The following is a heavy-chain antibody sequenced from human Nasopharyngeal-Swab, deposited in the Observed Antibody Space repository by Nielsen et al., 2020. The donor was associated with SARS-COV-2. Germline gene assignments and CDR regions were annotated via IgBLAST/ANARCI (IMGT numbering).Heavy chain of an antibody. D-gene: IGHD3-22*01. CDR2: ISYDGSNK. J-gene: IGHJ4*02. V-gene: IGHV3-30*04. CDR3: ARDHPSSGYYGGLFDY. Sequence: GESLKISCAASGFTFSSYAMHWVRQAPGKGLEWVAVISYDGSNKYYADSVKGRFTIPRDNSKNTLYLQMNSLRAEDTAVYYCARDHPSSGYYGGLFDYWGQGTLVTVSS. CDR1: GFTFSSYA.